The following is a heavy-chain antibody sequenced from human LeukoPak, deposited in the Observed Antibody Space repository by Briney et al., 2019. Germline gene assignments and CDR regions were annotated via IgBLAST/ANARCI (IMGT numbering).Heavy chain of an antibody. CDR3: ARLLSFDILTGYYPPYGMDV. CDR2: IYYSGST. V-gene: IGHV4-59*08. CDR1: GGSISSYY. Sequence: PSETLSPTCTVSGGSISSYYWSWIRQPPGKGLEWIGYIYYSGSTNYNPSLKSRVTISVDTSKNQFSLKLSSVTAADTAVYYCARLLSFDILTGYYPPYGMDVWGQGTTVTVSS. J-gene: IGHJ6*02. D-gene: IGHD3-9*01.